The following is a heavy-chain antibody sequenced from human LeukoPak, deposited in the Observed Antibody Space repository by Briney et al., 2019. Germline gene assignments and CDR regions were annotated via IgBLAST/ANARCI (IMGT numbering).Heavy chain of an antibody. CDR2: ISGSGADT. J-gene: IGHJ4*02. CDR1: GGSFSGYY. V-gene: IGHV3-23*01. D-gene: IGHD1/OR15-1a*01. Sequence: ETLSLTCAVYGGSFSGYYWSWVRQAPGKGLEWVSAISGSGADTYYADSVKGRFTISRDNSKNTLYLYMNTLRAEDTALYYCAKGPRALEHSTHRFDSWGQGTLVTVSS. CDR3: AKGPRALEHSTHRFDS.